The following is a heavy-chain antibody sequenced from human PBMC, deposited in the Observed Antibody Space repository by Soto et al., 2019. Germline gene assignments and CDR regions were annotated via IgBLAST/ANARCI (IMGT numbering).Heavy chain of an antibody. V-gene: IGHV3-30-3*01. Sequence: PGGSLRLSCAASGFTFSSYAMHWVRQAPGKGLEWVAVISYDGSNKYYADSVKGRFTISRDNSKNTLYLQMNSLRAEDTAVYYCARGVYLLGGYSGYDADYYYGMDVWGQGTTVTVSS. CDR2: ISYDGSNK. CDR3: ARGVYLLGGYSGYDADYYYGMDV. CDR1: GFTFSSYA. D-gene: IGHD5-12*01. J-gene: IGHJ6*02.